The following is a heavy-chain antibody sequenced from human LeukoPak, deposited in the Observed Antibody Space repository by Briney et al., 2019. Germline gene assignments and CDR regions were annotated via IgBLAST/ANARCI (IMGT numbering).Heavy chain of an antibody. J-gene: IGHJ5*02. CDR3: APRGDIEHSYVYGKWFDP. CDR1: GGSFSAYY. V-gene: IGHV4-34*01. CDR2: INHSGSS. Sequence: SETLSLTCAVYGGSFSAYYWTWIRQPPGKGLEWSGEINHSGSSNYNSSLRSRVTISVDTSYKQFSLRLSSVTAADTAVYYCAPRGDIEHSYVYGKWFDPWGQGTRVTVS. D-gene: IGHD5-18*01.